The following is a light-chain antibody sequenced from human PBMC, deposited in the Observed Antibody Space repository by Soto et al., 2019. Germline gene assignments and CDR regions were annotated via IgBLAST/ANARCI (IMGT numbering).Light chain of an antibody. CDR3: QQWATPHLT. J-gene: IGKJ1*01. Sequence: EIVLTQSPGTLSLSPGERATLSCRASQSVSTNFLAWYQHKPGQAPRLLIDDASNRATGIADRFSGSGSGTDFTLTISSLEPEDCAVYYCQQWATPHLTFGQGTKGESK. V-gene: IGKV3-20*01. CDR1: QSVSTNF. CDR2: DAS.